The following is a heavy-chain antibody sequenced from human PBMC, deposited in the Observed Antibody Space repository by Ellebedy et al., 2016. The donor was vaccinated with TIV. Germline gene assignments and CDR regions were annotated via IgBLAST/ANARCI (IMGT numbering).Heavy chain of an antibody. CDR3: ARDPYSGGYYAYYYYYMDV. CDR1: ESTFSNYW. CDR2: IDFDGSGT. D-gene: IGHD1-26*01. V-gene: IGHV3-74*01. Sequence: GGSLRLSXAASESTFSNYWMHWVRQAPGKGLVWVSRIDFDGSGTSYVDSVKGRFTISRDNAKNMLYLQMNSLRAEDTAVYYCARDPYSGGYYAYYYYYMDVWGKGTTVSVSS. J-gene: IGHJ6*03.